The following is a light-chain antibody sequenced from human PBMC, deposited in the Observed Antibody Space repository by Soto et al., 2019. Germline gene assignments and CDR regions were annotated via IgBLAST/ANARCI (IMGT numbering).Light chain of an antibody. J-gene: IGKJ5*01. Sequence: DIQMTQSPSSLSASVGDRVTITCQASQDINKNLIWYQQKPGKAPKFLIYKASTLESGVPSRFSGSGSGTEFTLTISSLQPDDFATYYCQQYNSYRSITFGQGTRLEIK. CDR1: QDINKN. CDR2: KAS. CDR3: QQYNSYRSIT. V-gene: IGKV1-16*01.